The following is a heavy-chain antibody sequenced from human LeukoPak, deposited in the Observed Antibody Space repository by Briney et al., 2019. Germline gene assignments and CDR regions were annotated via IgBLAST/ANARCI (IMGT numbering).Heavy chain of an antibody. V-gene: IGHV3-23*01. Sequence: PGGSLRLSCAASGFTFSSCAMTWVRQAPGKGLEWVSSISGSGATTYYADSVKGRFTISRDNSNNTVYLQMNSLRAEDTAVYYCAKDRSRVGAGDPFDYWGQGMQVGVSS. D-gene: IGHD1-26*01. CDR3: AKDRSRVGAGDPFDY. CDR1: GFTFSSCA. CDR2: ISGSGATT. J-gene: IGHJ4*02.